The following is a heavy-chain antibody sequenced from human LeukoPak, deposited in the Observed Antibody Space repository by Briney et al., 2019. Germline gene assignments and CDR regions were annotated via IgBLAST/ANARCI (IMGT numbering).Heavy chain of an antibody. J-gene: IGHJ5*02. V-gene: IGHV1-46*01. Sequence: ASVKVSCKASGYTFTSYYLHWVRQAPGQGLEWMGIINPSGGSTSYAQEFQGSVTMTRDTSTSTVYMELSSLRSEDTAVYYCARTLTLPNWFDPWGQGTLVTVSS. CDR1: GYTFTSYY. D-gene: IGHD2-21*02. CDR2: INPSGGST. CDR3: ARTLTLPNWFDP.